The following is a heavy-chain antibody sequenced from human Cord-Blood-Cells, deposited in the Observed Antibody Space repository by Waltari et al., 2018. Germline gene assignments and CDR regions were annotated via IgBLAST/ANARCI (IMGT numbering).Heavy chain of an antibody. V-gene: IGHV3-53*02. J-gene: IGHJ5*02. CDR1: GFTVSSNY. Sequence: EVQLVETGGGLIQPGGSLRLSCAASGFTVSSNYMSWVRQAPGKGLEWVSVIYSCGSTYYADSVKGRFTISRDNSKNTLYLQMNSLRAEDTAVYYCARDNRRHSSGWYWFDPWGQGTMVTVSS. CDR2: IYSCGST. D-gene: IGHD6-19*01. CDR3: ARDNRRHSSGWYWFDP.